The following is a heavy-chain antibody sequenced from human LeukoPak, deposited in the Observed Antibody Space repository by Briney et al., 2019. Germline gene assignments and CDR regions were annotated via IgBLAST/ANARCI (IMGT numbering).Heavy chain of an antibody. CDR1: GYTFTSHY. V-gene: IGHV1-46*01. CDR2: INPGGGST. Sequence: GASVKVSCKASGYTFTSHYMHWVRQAPGQGLEWMGIINPGGGSTSYAQKFQGRVTMTRDTSTSTVYMELRSLSSEDTAVYYCARDSRYDSSGYAFDIWGQGAMVTVSS. D-gene: IGHD3-22*01. CDR3: ARDSRYDSSGYAFDI. J-gene: IGHJ3*02.